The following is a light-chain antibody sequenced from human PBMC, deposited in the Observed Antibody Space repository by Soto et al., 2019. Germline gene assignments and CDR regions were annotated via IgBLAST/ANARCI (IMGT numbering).Light chain of an antibody. CDR1: QSVGRDY. J-gene: IGKJ5*01. CDR2: DAS. CDR3: QQYATTPST. V-gene: IGKV3-20*01. Sequence: EIVLTQFPGTLSLSPGERATLSCRASQSVGRDYLAWFQQTPGQAPRLLIHDASSRATGIPDRFSGSVSATDFTLTIRRLEPEDFAVYYCQQYATTPSTFGQGTRLEIK.